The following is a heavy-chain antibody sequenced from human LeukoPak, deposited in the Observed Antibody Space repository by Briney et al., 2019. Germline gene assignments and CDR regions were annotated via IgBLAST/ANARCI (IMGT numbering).Heavy chain of an antibody. CDR2: ISDDGTRK. CDR1: GFTFSSYG. D-gene: IGHD2/OR15-2a*01. V-gene: IGHV3-30*18. J-gene: IGHJ4*02. Sequence: PGGSLRLSCAASGFTFSSYGIHWVRLAPGKGLEWVAVISDDGTRKYYADSVQGRFTISRDNSKNTLYLQMNSLRAEDTAVYYCAKATSDLPDYWGQGTLVTVSS. CDR3: AKATSDLPDY.